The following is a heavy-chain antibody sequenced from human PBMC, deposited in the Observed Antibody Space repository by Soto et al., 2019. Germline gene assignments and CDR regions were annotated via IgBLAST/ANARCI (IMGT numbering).Heavy chain of an antibody. CDR2: VIPIFGTA. V-gene: IGHV1-69*01. CDR1: GGTLSSYA. D-gene: IGHD3-10*01. CDR3: ARVLFGGQFLYGPLEY. J-gene: IGHJ4*02. Sequence: VQLGQSGAEVKKPGSSVKVSCKASGGTLSSYAISWGRQAPGQGLEWMGGVIPIFGTANYAQKFQGRGTITADESTSTAYMELSSLRSEDTAVYYCARVLFGGQFLYGPLEYWGQGTLVTVSS.